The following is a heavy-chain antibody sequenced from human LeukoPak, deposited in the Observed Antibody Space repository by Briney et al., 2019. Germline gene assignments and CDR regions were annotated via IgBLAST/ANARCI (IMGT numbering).Heavy chain of an antibody. J-gene: IGHJ4*02. Sequence: GGSLRLSCAASGFTFDDYAMHWVRQAPGKGLEWVSGISWNSGSIGYADSVKGRFTISRDNAKNSLYLQMNSLRAEDTAVYYCARDRVGIGDYWGQGTLVTVSS. D-gene: IGHD1-26*01. V-gene: IGHV3-9*01. CDR1: GFTFDDYA. CDR2: ISWNSGSI. CDR3: ARDRVGIGDY.